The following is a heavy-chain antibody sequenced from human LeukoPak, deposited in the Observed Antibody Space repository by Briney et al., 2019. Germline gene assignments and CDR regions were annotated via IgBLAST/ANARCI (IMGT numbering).Heavy chain of an antibody. D-gene: IGHD3-9*01. J-gene: IGHJ4*02. V-gene: IGHV1-18*01. CDR1: GYTFTSYG. CDR3: ARDLPGYYKSPISFDY. CDR2: ISAYNGNT. Sequence: GASVKVSCKASGYTFTSYGISWVRQAPGQGLEWMGWISAYNGNTNYAQKLQGRVTMTTDTSTSTAYMELRSLRSDDTAVYYCARDLPGYYKSPISFDYWGQGTLVTVSS.